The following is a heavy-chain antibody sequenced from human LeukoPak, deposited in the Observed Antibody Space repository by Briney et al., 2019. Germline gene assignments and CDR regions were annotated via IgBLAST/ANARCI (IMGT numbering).Heavy chain of an antibody. Sequence: GRSLRLSCAASGFTFSSYAMHWVRQAPGKGLEWVAVISYDGSNKYYADSVKGRFTISRDNSKNTLYLQMNSLRAEDTAVYYCARDPYYDFWSGYYHWGRGTLVTVSS. J-gene: IGHJ5*02. CDR1: GFTFSSYA. CDR3: ARDPYYDFWSGYYH. V-gene: IGHV3-30-3*01. CDR2: ISYDGSNK. D-gene: IGHD3-3*01.